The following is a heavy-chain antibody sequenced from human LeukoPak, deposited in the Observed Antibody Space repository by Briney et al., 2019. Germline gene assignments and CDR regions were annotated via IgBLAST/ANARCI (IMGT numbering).Heavy chain of an antibody. J-gene: IGHJ4*02. V-gene: IGHV4-59*11. Sequence: PSETLSLTCTVSGDSISSHYWSWIRQPPGKGLECIAYIYDTGTTVSNPSLKSRVSMSLDRSKNEFSLQLTSVTAADTAVYYCAGIWYSSGYYFDYWGQGTLVTVSS. CDR1: GDSISSHY. D-gene: IGHD6-19*01. CDR2: IYDTGTT. CDR3: AGIWYSSGYYFDY.